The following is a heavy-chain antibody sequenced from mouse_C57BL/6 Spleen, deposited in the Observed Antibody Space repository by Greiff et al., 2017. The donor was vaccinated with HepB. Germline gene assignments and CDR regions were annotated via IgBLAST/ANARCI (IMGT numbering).Heavy chain of an antibody. V-gene: IGHV3-6*01. J-gene: IGHJ2*01. CDR3: ARDVLDY. CDR2: ISYDGSN. CDR1: GYSITSGYY. Sequence: EVQLVESGPGLVKPSQSLSLTCSVTGYSITSGYYWNWIRQFPGNKLEWMGYISYDGSNNYNPSLKNRISITRDTSKNQFFLKLNSVTTEDTATYYCARDVLDYWGQGTTLTVSS.